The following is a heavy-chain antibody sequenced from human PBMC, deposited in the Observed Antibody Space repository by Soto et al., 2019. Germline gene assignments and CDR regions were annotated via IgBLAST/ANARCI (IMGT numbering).Heavy chain of an antibody. CDR2: ISGYNGNT. CDR3: ARKRPMVNFPTPEDS. D-gene: IGHD5-18*01. V-gene: IGHV1-18*01. CDR1: GYSFTNFG. Sequence: XSVKVACKASGYSFTNFGFSWVRQAPGQGLEWVGWISGYNGNTKYAQKFQCRVTMTTDTSTSTAYMELRSLRSDDTAVYYCARKRPMVNFPTPEDSWAQGSLVTVSS. J-gene: IGHJ4*02.